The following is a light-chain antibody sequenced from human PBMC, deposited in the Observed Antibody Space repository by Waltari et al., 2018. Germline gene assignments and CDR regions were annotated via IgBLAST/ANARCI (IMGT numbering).Light chain of an antibody. CDR3: QTWDSGIVV. J-gene: IGLJ2*01. V-gene: IGLV4-69*02. CDR1: SGHSNYV. Sequence: QLVLTQSPSASASLGASVKITCTLSSGHSNYVIARHQQQPGRGPRYLMRLNSDGSHTKRDGIPDRFSGSSSGTERFLIISSLQSEDEADYYCQTWDSGIVVFGGGTKLTVL. CDR2: LNSDGSH.